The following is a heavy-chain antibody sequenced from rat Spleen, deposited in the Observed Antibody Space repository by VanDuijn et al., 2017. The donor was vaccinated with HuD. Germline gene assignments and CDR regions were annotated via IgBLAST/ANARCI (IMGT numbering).Heavy chain of an antibody. CDR2: ISYDGGST. J-gene: IGHJ2*01. CDR3: TTEGAYYYDGSAYYFDY. CDR1: GFTFSNYD. V-gene: IGHV5-20*01. Sequence: EVQLVESGGGLVQPGRSLKLSCEVSGFTFSNYDMAWIRQAPTKGLEWVAYISYDGGSTYYRDSVKGRFTISRDNAKSTLYLQMDSLRSEDTATYYCTTEGAYYYDGSAYYFDYWGQGVMVTVSS. D-gene: IGHD1-12*03.